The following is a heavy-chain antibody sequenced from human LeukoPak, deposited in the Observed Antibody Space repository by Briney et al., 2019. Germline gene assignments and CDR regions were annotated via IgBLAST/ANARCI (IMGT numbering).Heavy chain of an antibody. CDR1: GGSISSYY. CDR2: IYYSGST. V-gene: IGHV4-59*08. J-gene: IGHJ5*02. D-gene: IGHD2-2*01. Sequence: PSETLSLTCTVSGGSISSYYWSWIRQPPGKGLEWIGYIYYSGSTYYNPSLKSRVTISVDTSKNQFSLKLSSVTAADTAVYYCARLSLFLGYCSSTSCSPRGWFDPWGQGTLVTVSS. CDR3: ARLSLFLGYCSSTSCSPRGWFDP.